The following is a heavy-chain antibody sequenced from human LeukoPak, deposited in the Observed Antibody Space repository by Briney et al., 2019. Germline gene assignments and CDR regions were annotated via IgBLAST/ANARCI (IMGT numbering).Heavy chain of an antibody. CDR3: TGGYSGYDSIYLGY. D-gene: IGHD5-12*01. J-gene: IGHJ4*02. Sequence: PGGSLRLSCAASGFTFSGSGMHWVRQASGKGLEWVGRIRSKANSYATEYAAPVKGRFTISRDDSKNTAYLQMNSLKTEDTAVYYCTGGYSGYDSIYLGYWGQGTLVTVSS. V-gene: IGHV3-73*01. CDR1: GFTFSGSG. CDR2: IRSKANSYAT.